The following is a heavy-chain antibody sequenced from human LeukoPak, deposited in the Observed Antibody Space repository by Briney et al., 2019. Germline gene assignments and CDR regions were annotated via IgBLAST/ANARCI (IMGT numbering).Heavy chain of an antibody. J-gene: IGHJ4*02. CDR2: INHSGST. CDR3: ARGWTFRTPLGRVAGTSSRRGRYFDY. Sequence: SETLSLTCAVYGGSSSGYYWSWIRQTPGKGLEWIGEINHSGSTNYNPSLKSRVTISIDTSKNQFSLKLSSVTAADTAVYYCARGWTFRTPLGRVAGTSSRRGRYFDYWGQGTLVTVSS. V-gene: IGHV4-34*01. D-gene: IGHD6-19*01. CDR1: GGSSSGYY.